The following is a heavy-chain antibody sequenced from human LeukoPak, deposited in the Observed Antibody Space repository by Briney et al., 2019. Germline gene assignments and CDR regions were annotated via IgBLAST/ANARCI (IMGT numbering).Heavy chain of an antibody. V-gene: IGHV5-10-1*01. CDR3: ARLVVIAVAGTHYGMDV. Sequence: GESLKISCKGSGYSFTSYWISWVRQMPGKGLEWMGRIDPSDSYTNYSPSFRGHVTISADKSISTAYLQWSSLKASDTAMYYCARLVVIAVAGTHYGMDVWGQGTTVTVSS. J-gene: IGHJ6*02. D-gene: IGHD6-19*01. CDR1: GYSFTSYW. CDR2: IDPSDSYT.